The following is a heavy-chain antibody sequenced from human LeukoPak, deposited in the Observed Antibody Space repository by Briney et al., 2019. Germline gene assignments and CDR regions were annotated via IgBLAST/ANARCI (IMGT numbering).Heavy chain of an antibody. Sequence: GGSLRLSCAASGFTVSSNYMSWVRQAPGKGLEWVSAISGSGGSTYYADSVKGRFTISRDNSKNTLYLQMNSLRAEDTAVYYCAKDNNYDILTGCYNWFDPWGQGTLVTVSS. CDR1: GFTVSSNY. J-gene: IGHJ5*02. V-gene: IGHV3-23*01. CDR2: ISGSGGST. CDR3: AKDNNYDILTGCYNWFDP. D-gene: IGHD3-9*01.